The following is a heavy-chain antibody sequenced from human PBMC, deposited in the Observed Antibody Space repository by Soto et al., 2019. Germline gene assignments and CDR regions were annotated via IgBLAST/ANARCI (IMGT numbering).Heavy chain of an antibody. J-gene: IGHJ6*02. Sequence: GGSLRLSCAASGFSFSNHGTQWVRQAPGKGLEWVAVISYDGNVKYYTDSVKGRFTISRDNSQSTLFLQMDSLRPEDAAVYYCAKDLKVSGGFHGSLNYYYGMDVWGQGTTVTVSS. CDR3: AKDLKVSGGFHGSLNYYYGMDV. D-gene: IGHD3-10*01. V-gene: IGHV3-30*18. CDR1: GFSFSNHG. CDR2: ISYDGNVK.